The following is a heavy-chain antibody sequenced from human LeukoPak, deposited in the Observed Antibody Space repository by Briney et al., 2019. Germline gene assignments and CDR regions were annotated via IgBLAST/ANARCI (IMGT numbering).Heavy chain of an antibody. J-gene: IGHJ4*02. D-gene: IGHD5-18*01. CDR1: GFTFDDYG. V-gene: IGHV3-20*04. CDR2: INWNGDRT. CDR3: ARGLRDTAMATDY. Sequence: GGSLRLSCAASGFTFDDYGMTWVRQAPGKGLEWFSGINWNGDRTGYADSVKGRFTISRDNDKNSLYLQMNSLRAEDTAVYYCARGLRDTAMATDYWGQGTLVTVSS.